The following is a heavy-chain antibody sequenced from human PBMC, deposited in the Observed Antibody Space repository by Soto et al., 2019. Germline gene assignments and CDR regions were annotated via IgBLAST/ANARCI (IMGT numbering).Heavy chain of an antibody. Sequence: SVKVSCKASGGTFGSDAITWVRQAPGQGLEWVGRIIPIFGTTNYAQNLQGRVTISADKSTLTSYMELHGLTSDDTALYYCARDRTDSGYYTNWLDPWGQGTQVTVSS. V-gene: IGHV1-69*06. CDR2: IIPIFGTT. CDR3: ARDRTDSGYYTNWLDP. D-gene: IGHD3-22*01. CDR1: GGTFGSDA. J-gene: IGHJ5*02.